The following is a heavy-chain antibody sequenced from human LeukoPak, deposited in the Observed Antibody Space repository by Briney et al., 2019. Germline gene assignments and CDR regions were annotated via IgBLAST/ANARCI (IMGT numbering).Heavy chain of an antibody. CDR3: ARDPRRGFSPDAFDI. D-gene: IGHD3-10*01. Sequence: GGSLRLSCAASGFTFSRYAMSWVRQAPGKGLEWVSYISSSSGSTKHYADSVKGRFTISRDNAKNSLFLQMNNLRAEDMAVYYCARDPRRGFSPDAFDIWGQGTMVTVSS. J-gene: IGHJ3*02. CDR2: ISSSSGSTK. CDR1: GFTFSRYA. V-gene: IGHV3-48*04.